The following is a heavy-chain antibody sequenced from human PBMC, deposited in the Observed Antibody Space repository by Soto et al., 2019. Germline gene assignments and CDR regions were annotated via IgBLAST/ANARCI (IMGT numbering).Heavy chain of an antibody. V-gene: IGHV3-9*01. CDR2: INWNSGIT. D-gene: IGHD3-22*01. CDR3: AKGRGALTVVSNWFDP. Sequence: EVQLVESGGGLVQPGRSLRLSCAAIGFTFEDHAMDWIRQVPGKGLEWVAGINWNSGITGYADSVKGRFTISRDNANNSLHLEMNSLKTEDTAFYYCAKGRGALTVVSNWFDPWGQGTLVTVSS. J-gene: IGHJ5*02. CDR1: GFTFEDHA.